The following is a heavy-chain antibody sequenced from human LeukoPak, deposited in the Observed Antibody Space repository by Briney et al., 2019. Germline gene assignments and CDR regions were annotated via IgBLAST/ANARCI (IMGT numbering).Heavy chain of an antibody. CDR1: GYTSTSYY. D-gene: IGHD3-22*01. CDR2: INPSGGST. J-gene: IGHJ4*02. V-gene: IGHV1-46*01. CDR3: ARGPITTRSHFDY. Sequence: ASVKVSCKASGYTSTSYYMHWVRQAPGQGLEWMGIINPSGGSTSYAQKFQGRVTITADESTSTAYMELSSLRSEDTAVYYCARGPITTRSHFDYWGQGTLVTVSS.